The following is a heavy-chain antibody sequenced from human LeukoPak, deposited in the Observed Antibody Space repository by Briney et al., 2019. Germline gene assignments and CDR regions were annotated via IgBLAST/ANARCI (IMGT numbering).Heavy chain of an antibody. J-gene: IGHJ4*02. CDR3: ARELHREVTLDY. D-gene: IGHD2-21*02. V-gene: IGHV3-74*01. CDR2: INNDGSST. CDR1: GFTFISYG. Sequence: GGSLRLSCAASGFTFISYGMQWVRQAPGKGLVWVSRINNDGSSTSYADSVKGRFTISRDNAKNTLYLQMNSLRAEDTGVYYCARELHREVTLDYWGQGTLVTVSS.